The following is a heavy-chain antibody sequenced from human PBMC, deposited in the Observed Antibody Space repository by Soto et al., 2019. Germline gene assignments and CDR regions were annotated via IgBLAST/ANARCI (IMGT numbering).Heavy chain of an antibody. CDR2: IIPIFGTA. Sequence: SVKVSCKASGGTFSSYAISWVRQAPGQGLEWMGGIIPIFGTANYAQKFQGRVTITADESTSTAYMELSSLRSEDTAVYYCARDRFGDYGGPYFDYWGQGTLVTVSS. D-gene: IGHD4-17*01. J-gene: IGHJ4*02. CDR3: ARDRFGDYGGPYFDY. V-gene: IGHV1-69*13. CDR1: GGTFSSYA.